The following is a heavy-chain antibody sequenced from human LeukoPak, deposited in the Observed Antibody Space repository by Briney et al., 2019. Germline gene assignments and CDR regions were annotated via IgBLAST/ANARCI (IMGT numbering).Heavy chain of an antibody. D-gene: IGHD6-13*01. CDR1: GGSISSSSYY. J-gene: IGHJ4*02. CDR2: IYYSGST. CDR3: ARVYSSSWYTALKQYYFDY. V-gene: IGHV4-61*05. Sequence: PSETLSLTCTVSGGSISSSSYYWGWIRQPPGKGLEWIGYIYYSGSTNYNPSLKSRVTISVDTSKNQFSLKLSSVTAADTAVYYCARVYSSSWYTALKQYYFDYWGQGTLVTVSS.